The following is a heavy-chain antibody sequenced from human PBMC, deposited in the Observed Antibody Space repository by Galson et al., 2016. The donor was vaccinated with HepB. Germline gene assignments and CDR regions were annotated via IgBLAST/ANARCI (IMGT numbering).Heavy chain of an antibody. J-gene: IGHJ4*02. Sequence: GFTFSNYEMNWVRQAPGKGLEWIGEIYHNGRTNYNPSLKSRVNISVDKSKNQLYLNLRSVTAADTAVYYCAKLLYSFSLGGHWGQGTLVTVSS. V-gene: IGHV4-4*02. CDR1: GFTFSNYE. CDR3: AKLLYSFSLGGH. CDR2: IYHNGRT. D-gene: IGHD2-15*01.